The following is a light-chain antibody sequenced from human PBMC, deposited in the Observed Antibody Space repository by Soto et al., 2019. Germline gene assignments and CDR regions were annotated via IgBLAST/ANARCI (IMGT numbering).Light chain of an antibody. Sequence: QSVLTQPASVSGSPGQSITIACTGTNRDVGSYNLVSWYQQRPGEAPKLIISEVRNRPSGISYRFTGSKSGNTACLTISGLQAEDEADYYCSSYTTTSTLVFGGGTKLTVL. V-gene: IGLV2-14*01. CDR2: EVR. J-gene: IGLJ3*02. CDR3: SSYTTTSTLV. CDR1: NRDVGSYNL.